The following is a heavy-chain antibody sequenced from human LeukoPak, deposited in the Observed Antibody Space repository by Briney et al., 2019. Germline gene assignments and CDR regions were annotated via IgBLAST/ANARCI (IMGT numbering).Heavy chain of an antibody. CDR3: ARDPPSASSGIGY. Sequence: PSETLSLTCTVSGGSISSGVYYWSWIRQHPGKGLEWIGYIYYSASTYYNPSLKSRVTISVDTSKDQFSLKLSSVTAADTAVYYCARDPPSASSGIGYWGQGTLVTVSS. D-gene: IGHD3-10*01. V-gene: IGHV4-31*03. CDR2: IYYSAST. CDR1: GGSISSGVYY. J-gene: IGHJ4*02.